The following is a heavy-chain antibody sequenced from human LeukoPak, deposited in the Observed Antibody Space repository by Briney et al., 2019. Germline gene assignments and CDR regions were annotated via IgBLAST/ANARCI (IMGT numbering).Heavy chain of an antibody. CDR1: GFTFSSYS. CDR2: ISSSSSYI. CDR3: AGWRTTKAGFDY. D-gene: IGHD6-19*01. V-gene: IGHV3-21*01. Sequence: GGSLRLSCAASGFTFSSYSMNWVRQAPGKGLEWVSSISSSSSYIYYADSLKGRFTISRDNAKNSLYLQMNSLRAEDTAVYYCAGWRTTKAGFDYWGQGTLVTVSS. J-gene: IGHJ4*02.